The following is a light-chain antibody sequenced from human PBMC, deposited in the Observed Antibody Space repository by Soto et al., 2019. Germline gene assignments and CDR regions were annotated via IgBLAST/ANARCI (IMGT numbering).Light chain of an antibody. CDR1: QGISSF. J-gene: IGKJ3*01. CDR3: QQLNSFPIP. Sequence: IQLTQSPSSLSASVGDRVTITCRASQGISSFFAWYQQKPGKAPKFLVYGASNLQSGVPSRFSGSGSGTEFTLTFGSLHPEDFATYYCQQLNSFPIPFGPGTKVDI. CDR2: GAS. V-gene: IGKV1-9*01.